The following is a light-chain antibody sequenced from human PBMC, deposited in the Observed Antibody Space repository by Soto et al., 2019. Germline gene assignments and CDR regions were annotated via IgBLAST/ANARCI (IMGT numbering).Light chain of an antibody. CDR2: DNT. V-gene: IGLV1-40*01. J-gene: IGLJ7*01. CDR3: QSYDSSLSGDV. Sequence: QSVLTQPPSVSGAPGQRVTISCTGSYSNIGAGYAVHWYQQLPGTAPKLLFYDNTNRPSGVPDRFSGSKSGTSASLAITGLQAEDEADYYCQSYDSSLSGDVFGSGTQLTVL. CDR1: YSNIGAGYA.